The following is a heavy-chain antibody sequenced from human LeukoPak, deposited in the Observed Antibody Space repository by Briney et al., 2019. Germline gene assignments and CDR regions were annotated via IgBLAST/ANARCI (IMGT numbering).Heavy chain of an antibody. J-gene: IGHJ4*02. CDR1: GFTFSNYW. D-gene: IGHD5-18*01. CDR3: AKGDSYGPDY. Sequence: GGSLRLSCAASGFTFSNYWMHWVRQAPGKGLVWVSRLNSDGSSTNYADSVKGRFTISRDNAKNSLYLQMNSLRAEDTALYYCAKGDSYGPDYWGQGTLVTVSS. CDR2: LNSDGSST. V-gene: IGHV3-74*01.